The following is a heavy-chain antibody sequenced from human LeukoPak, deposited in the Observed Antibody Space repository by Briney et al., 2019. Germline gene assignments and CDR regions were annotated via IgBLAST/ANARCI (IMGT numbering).Heavy chain of an antibody. Sequence: PSETLSLTCTVSGGSISSSSYYWGWIRQPPRKGLEWIGSIYYSGSTYYNPSLKSRVTISLDTSKNQFSLNLRSVTAADTAMYYCARLFGPEEQYWGQGTLVTVSS. CDR1: GGSISSSSYY. D-gene: IGHD3-3*01. V-gene: IGHV4-39*01. CDR3: ARLFGPEEQY. J-gene: IGHJ1*01. CDR2: IYYSGST.